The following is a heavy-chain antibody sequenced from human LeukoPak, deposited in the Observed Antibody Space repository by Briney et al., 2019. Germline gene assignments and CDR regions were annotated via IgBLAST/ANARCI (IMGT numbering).Heavy chain of an antibody. CDR3: ARDRADFWSGYTSPYYYYYMDV. V-gene: IGHV3-7*01. CDR1: GFTFSNYW. J-gene: IGHJ6*03. Sequence: GGSLRLSCAASGFTFSNYWMSWVRQAPGKGLEWVANIKQDGSENYYVDSVKGRFTVSRDDAKNSLYLQMSSLRAEDTAVYYCARDRADFWSGYTSPYYYYYMDVWGKGTTVTVSS. CDR2: IKQDGSEN. D-gene: IGHD3-3*01.